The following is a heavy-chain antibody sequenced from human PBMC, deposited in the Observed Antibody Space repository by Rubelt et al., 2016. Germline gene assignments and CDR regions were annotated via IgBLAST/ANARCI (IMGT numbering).Heavy chain of an antibody. CDR2: IFYSGSQ. V-gene: IGHV4-59*08. CDR3: ARHATTDRSLDP. CDR1: GGSMNGYY. D-gene: IGHD4-11*01. Sequence: QVQLQESGPGLVKPSETLSLTCTVSGGSMNGYYYSWVRQPPGTGLEWIAYIFYSGSQYSNPSLKSRVTISVDTSRNQVSLNLNAVTAADTAVYYCARHATTDRSLDPWGQGTLVSVSS. J-gene: IGHJ5*02.